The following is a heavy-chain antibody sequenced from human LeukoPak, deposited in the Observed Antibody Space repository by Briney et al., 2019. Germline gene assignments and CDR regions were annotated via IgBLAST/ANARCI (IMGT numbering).Heavy chain of an antibody. CDR1: GYTFTGYY. J-gene: IGHJ4*02. Sequence: GASVKVSCEASGYTFTGYYMHWVRQAPGQGLEWMGWINPNSGGTNYAQKLQGRVTMTTDTSTSTAYMELRSLRSDDTAVYYCARTPRYFDWFPNEGNDYWGQGTLVTVSS. V-gene: IGHV1-2*02. CDR2: INPNSGGT. CDR3: ARTPRYFDWFPNEGNDY. D-gene: IGHD3-9*01.